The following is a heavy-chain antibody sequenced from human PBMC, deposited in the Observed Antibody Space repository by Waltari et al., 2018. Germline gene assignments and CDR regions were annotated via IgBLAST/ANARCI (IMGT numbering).Heavy chain of an antibody. J-gene: IGHJ4*02. D-gene: IGHD6-19*01. CDR1: GFTFSSYG. CDR3: ARESVAGTQTFDY. Sequence: QVQLVESGGGVVQTGRSLRLSCAASGFTFSSYGMHWVRKAPGKGLECVAVIWYDGSNKYYADSVKGRFTISRDNSKNTLYLQMNSLRAEDTAVYYCARESVAGTQTFDYWGQGTLVTVSS. CDR2: IWYDGSNK. V-gene: IGHV3-33*01.